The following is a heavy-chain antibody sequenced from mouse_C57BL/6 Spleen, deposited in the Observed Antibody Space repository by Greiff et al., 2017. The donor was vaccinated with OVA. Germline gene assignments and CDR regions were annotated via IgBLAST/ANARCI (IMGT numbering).Heavy chain of an antibody. CDR2: IYPGDGDT. V-gene: IGHV1-82*01. J-gene: IGHJ4*01. CDR1: GYAFSSSW. CDR3: ARSITTVVAPSYAMDY. D-gene: IGHD1-1*01. Sequence: QVQLQQSGPELVKPGASVKISCKASGYAFSSSWMNWVKQRPGKGLEWIGRIYPGDGDTNYNGKFKGKATLTADKSSSTAYMQLSSLTSEDSAVYFCARSITTVVAPSYAMDYWGQGTSVTVSS.